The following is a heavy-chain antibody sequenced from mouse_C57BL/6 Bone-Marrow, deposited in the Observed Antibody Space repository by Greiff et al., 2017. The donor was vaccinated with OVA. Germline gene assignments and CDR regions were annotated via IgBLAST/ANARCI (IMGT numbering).Heavy chain of an antibody. CDR1: GYTFTSYG. Sequence: QVQLQQSGAELARPGASVKLSCKASGYTFTSYGISWVKQRTGQGLEWIGEIYPRRGNTYYNEKFKGKATLTADKSSSTAYMELRSLTSEDSAVYFCAREGDGSSYPSYWYFDVWGTGTTVTVSS. CDR2: IYPRRGNT. CDR3: AREGDGSSYPSYWYFDV. V-gene: IGHV1-81*01. J-gene: IGHJ1*03. D-gene: IGHD1-1*01.